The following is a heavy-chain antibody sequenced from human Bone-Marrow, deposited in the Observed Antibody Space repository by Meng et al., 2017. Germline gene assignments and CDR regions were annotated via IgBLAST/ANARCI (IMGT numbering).Heavy chain of an antibody. V-gene: IGHV3-23*01. J-gene: IGHJ4*02. CDR1: GFTFSSYA. CDR2: ISGSGGST. D-gene: IGHD2-2*01. CDR3: AKDPSSYCSSTSCYAGDY. Sequence: GESLKISCAASGFTFSSYAMGWVRQAPGKGLEWVSAISGSGGSTYYADSVKGRFTISRDNSKNTLYLQMNSLRAEDTAVYYCAKDPSSYCSSTSCYAGDYWGQGALVTVSS.